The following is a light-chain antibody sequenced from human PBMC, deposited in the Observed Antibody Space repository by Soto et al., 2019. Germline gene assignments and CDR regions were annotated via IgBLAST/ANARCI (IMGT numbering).Light chain of an antibody. CDR2: GAS. J-gene: IGKJ5*01. CDR1: QSVSSS. Sequence: EIVMTQSPATLSVSPGERATLSCRASQSVSSSLAWYQQKPGQTPRLLVYGASTRATGIPARFSGSGSGTEFTLTISSLQSEDFAVYYCQQYTNWPLTFGGGTRLEIK. V-gene: IGKV3-15*01. CDR3: QQYTNWPLT.